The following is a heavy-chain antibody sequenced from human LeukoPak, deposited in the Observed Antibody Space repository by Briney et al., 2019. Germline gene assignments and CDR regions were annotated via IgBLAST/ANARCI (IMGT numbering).Heavy chain of an antibody. J-gene: IGHJ3*02. Sequence: SVKVSCKASGGTFSSYAISWVRQAPGQGLEWMGRIIPIFGTANYAQKFQGRVTITTDESTSTAYMELSSLRSEDTAVYYCARVEAVAGTRHAFDIWGQGTIVTVSS. CDR3: ARVEAVAGTRHAFDI. CDR1: GGTFSSYA. D-gene: IGHD6-19*01. CDR2: IIPIFGTA. V-gene: IGHV1-69*05.